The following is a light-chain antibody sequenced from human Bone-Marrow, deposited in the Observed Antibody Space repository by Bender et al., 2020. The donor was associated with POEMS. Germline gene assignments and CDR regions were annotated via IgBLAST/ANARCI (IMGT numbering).Light chain of an antibody. J-gene: IGLJ2*01. CDR3: SSYTSITTWV. CDR2: EVT. Sequence: QSALTQPASLSGSPGQSITISCTGTSSDVGGYTYVSWYQQHPGKAPKLVIYEVTNRPSGVSNRFSGSKSGNTASLTISGLQAEDEADYYCSSYTSITTWVFGGGTKLTVL. CDR1: SSDVGGYTY. V-gene: IGLV2-14*01.